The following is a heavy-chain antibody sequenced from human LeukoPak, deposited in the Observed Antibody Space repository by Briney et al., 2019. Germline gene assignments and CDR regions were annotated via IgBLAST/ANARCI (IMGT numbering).Heavy chain of an antibody. Sequence: GGSLRLSCAAFGFTVSNNFLSWVRQAPGKGLEWVSGIRGSGDSTSYADSVKGRFTISRDNSKNALYLQMSSLRAEDTAVYYCAKDRCSNSVCAYDYWGQGTLVTVSS. V-gene: IGHV3-23*01. CDR2: IRGSGDST. D-gene: IGHD2/OR15-2a*01. CDR1: GFTVSNNF. J-gene: IGHJ4*02. CDR3: AKDRCSNSVCAYDY.